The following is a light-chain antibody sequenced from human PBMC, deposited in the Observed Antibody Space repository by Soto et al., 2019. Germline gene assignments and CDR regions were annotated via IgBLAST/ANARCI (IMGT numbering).Light chain of an antibody. CDR2: DAS. J-gene: IGKJ4*01. CDR3: QHYLTWPLT. V-gene: IGKV3-15*01. Sequence: ELVLTQSPATLSLSPGERVTLSCRASQGVGSTLAWYQQEPGRAPRLLIYDASTRATGIPARFSGAGSGTEFTLTISGLQSDDFAVYYCQHYLTWPLTFGGGTRVEI. CDR1: QGVGST.